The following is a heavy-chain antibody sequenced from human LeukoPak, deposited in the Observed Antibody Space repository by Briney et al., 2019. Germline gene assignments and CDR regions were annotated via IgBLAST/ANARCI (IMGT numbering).Heavy chain of an antibody. V-gene: IGHV3-23*01. J-gene: IGHJ6*02. CDR3: ARGRGSDGLDV. CDR2: MTGNGGSL. CDR1: GFTFSSYG. Sequence: GGSLRLSCVASGFTFSSYGMSWVRQAPGKGLEWVSGMTGNGGSLYYAGSVKGRFTISRDNSKNTLYVQMNSLRADDTAVYYCARGRGSDGLDVWGQGTTVTVSS.